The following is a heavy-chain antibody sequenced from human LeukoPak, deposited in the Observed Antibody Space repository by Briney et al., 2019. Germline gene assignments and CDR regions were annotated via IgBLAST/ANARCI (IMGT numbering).Heavy chain of an antibody. CDR1: GGSISSYY. V-gene: IGHV4-59*01. Sequence: XSLTCAVSGGSISSYYWRWIRQPPGKGLEGRGDIYYSGSSNYNPSLTRRGTISVDTSKTQFSLKLSSVTAADTAVYYCATPSTYYFLYWGRGTLLTVSS. CDR2: IYYSGSS. CDR3: ATPSTYYFLY. J-gene: IGHJ4*02.